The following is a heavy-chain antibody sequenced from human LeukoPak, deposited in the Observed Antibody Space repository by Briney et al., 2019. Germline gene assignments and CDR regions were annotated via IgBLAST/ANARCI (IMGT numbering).Heavy chain of an antibody. J-gene: IGHJ5*02. V-gene: IGHV4-34*01. D-gene: IGHD3-10*01. Sequence: SETLSLTCAVYGGSFSGYYWSWIRQPPGKGLEWIGEINHSGSTNYNPSLKSRATISVDTSKNQFSLKLSSVTAADTAVYYCASVYGSGRNNWFDPWGQGTLVTVSS. CDR1: GGSFSGYY. CDR2: INHSGST. CDR3: ASVYGSGRNNWFDP.